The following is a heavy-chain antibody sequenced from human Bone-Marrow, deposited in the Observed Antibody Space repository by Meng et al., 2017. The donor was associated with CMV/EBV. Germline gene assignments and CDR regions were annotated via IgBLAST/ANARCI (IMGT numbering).Heavy chain of an antibody. CDR1: GDSVSSDSGA. V-gene: IGHV6-1*01. D-gene: IGHD3-22*01. CDR3: ARAPSGGYPDY. CDR2: TYYRSKWNT. Sequence: LRLSCAISGDSVSSDSGAWNWIRQSPSRGLEWLGRTYYRSKWNTDYAVSVKSRMTIKSDTSKNQFSLQLNSVTPEDTAVYFCARAPSGGYPDYWGQGTLVTLSS. J-gene: IGHJ4*02.